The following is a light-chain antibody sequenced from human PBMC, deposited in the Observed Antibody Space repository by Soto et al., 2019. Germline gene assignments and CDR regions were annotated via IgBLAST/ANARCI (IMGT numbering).Light chain of an antibody. CDR2: ASS. V-gene: IGKV1-39*01. CDR3: QQAYRAPWT. J-gene: IGKJ1*01. Sequence: DIQMTQSPSSLSASVGDRLTITRRASQAVGSYLNWFQQKAGKPPKLLIYASSKLERGVPSRFRGTGSGTDFTLTVSSLQPEDFATYYCQQAYRAPWTFGQGTKVEV. CDR1: QAVGSY.